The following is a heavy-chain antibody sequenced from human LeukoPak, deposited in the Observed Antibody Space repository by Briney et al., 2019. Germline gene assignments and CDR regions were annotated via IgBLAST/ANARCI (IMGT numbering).Heavy chain of an antibody. CDR3: ARRQGTTLSFDY. J-gene: IGHJ4*02. Sequence: ASVKVSCKASGYTFTNNYIHWVRQAPGHGLEWMGWINPNRGDTNYAQKFQGRVTMTTDTSTSTAYMELRSLRFDDTAVYYCARRQGTTLSFDYWGQGTLVTVSS. CDR1: GYTFTNNY. V-gene: IGHV1-2*02. D-gene: IGHD1-1*01. CDR2: INPNRGDT.